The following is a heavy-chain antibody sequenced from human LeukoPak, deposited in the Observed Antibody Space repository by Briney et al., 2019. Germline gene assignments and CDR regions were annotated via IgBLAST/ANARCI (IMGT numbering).Heavy chain of an antibody. V-gene: IGHV1-8*02. Sequence: ASVKVSCKASGFTFTSSAMQWVRQARGQGLEWMGWMNPNSGNTGYAQKFQGRVTMTRNTSISTAYMELSSLRSEDTAVYYCARVRVTMVRGASRKPYYMDVWGKGTTVTISS. CDR1: GFTFTSSA. J-gene: IGHJ6*03. CDR3: ARVRVTMVRGASRKPYYMDV. D-gene: IGHD3-10*01. CDR2: MNPNSGNT.